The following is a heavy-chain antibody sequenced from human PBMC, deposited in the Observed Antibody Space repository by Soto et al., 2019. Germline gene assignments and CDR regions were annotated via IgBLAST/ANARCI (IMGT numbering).Heavy chain of an antibody. D-gene: IGHD6-13*01. V-gene: IGHV3-23*01. J-gene: IGHJ4*02. CDR1: GFTVSSYA. Sequence: EMQLLESGGGLVQAGGSLRLSCAASGFTVSSYALNWVRQAPGKGLEWVSGISASTYYADSVKGRFPISRDTSKNTLYLKMNSLRAEDTAIYFCAIRMYSTRWYYLDYWRQGTLVTVSS. CDR3: AIRMYSTRWYYLDY. CDR2: ISAST.